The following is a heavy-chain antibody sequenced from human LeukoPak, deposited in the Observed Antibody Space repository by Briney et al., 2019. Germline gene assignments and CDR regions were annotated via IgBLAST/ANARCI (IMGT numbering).Heavy chain of an antibody. Sequence: SETLSLTCALYGGSFSGYYWSWIRQPPGKGLELIGEINHSGSTNYNPSLRSRVTISVDTSKNQFSLKLSSVTAADTAVYYCARGDIVVVPAARDYYYYGMDVWGQGTTVTVSS. CDR3: ARGDIVVVPAARDYYYYGMDV. CDR2: INHSGST. V-gene: IGHV4-34*01. J-gene: IGHJ6*02. D-gene: IGHD2-2*01. CDR1: GGSFSGYY.